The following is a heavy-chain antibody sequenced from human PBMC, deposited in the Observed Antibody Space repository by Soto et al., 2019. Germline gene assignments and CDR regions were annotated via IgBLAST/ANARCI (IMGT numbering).Heavy chain of an antibody. V-gene: IGHV3-23*01. CDR1: GFTFREYG. J-gene: IGHJ5*02. Sequence: GGSLRLSCAASGFTFREYGMSWVRQAPGKGLEWVSSISGPGGTIYYADSVEGRFTISRDNSKDTLYLQMNSLRAEDTAVYYCSKDRALAVADWLDPWGQGTLVTVS. CDR2: ISGPGGTI. CDR3: SKDRALAVADWLDP. D-gene: IGHD6-19*01.